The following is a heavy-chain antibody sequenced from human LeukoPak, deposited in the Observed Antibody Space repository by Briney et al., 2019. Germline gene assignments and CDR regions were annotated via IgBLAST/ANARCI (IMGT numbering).Heavy chain of an antibody. CDR3: ARHKGDGSNTFDY. CDR1: GGSISNYY. J-gene: IGHJ4*02. CDR2: IYSSGST. D-gene: IGHD1-26*01. Sequence: SETLSLTCTVSGGSISNYYWSWIRQPPGKGLEWIGFIYSSGSTNYNPSLKSRVTISVDTSNNQFSVKLSSMTAADTAVYYCARHKGDGSNTFDYWGQGTLVTVSS. V-gene: IGHV4-4*09.